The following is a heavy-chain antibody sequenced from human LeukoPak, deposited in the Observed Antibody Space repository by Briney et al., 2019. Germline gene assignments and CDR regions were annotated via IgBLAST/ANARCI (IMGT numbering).Heavy chain of an antibody. J-gene: IGHJ5*02. D-gene: IGHD4-11*01. V-gene: IGHV4-30-2*01. Sequence: SETLSLTCAVSGGSISSGGYSWSWIRQPPGKGLEWIGYIYHSGSTYYNPSLKSRVTIPVDRSKNQFSLKLSSVTAADTAVYYCARGGTTVTTWFDPWGQGTQVLVSS. CDR1: GGSISSGGYS. CDR3: ARGGTTVTTWFDP. CDR2: IYHSGST.